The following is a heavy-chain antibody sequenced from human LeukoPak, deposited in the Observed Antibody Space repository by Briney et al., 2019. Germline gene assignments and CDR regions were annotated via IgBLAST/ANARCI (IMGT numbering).Heavy chain of an antibody. V-gene: IGHV3-7*05. CDR2: IMQDGSEK. J-gene: IGHJ6*02. D-gene: IGHD1-1*01. CDR1: GVSFSSSW. CDR3: AGGTGMDV. Sequence: GGSLRLSCAASGVSFSSSWMSWVRQAPGKGLEWVASIMQDGSEKYYVDFVKGRFSISRDNAKNSLYLQMNSLGADDTAVYYCAGGTGMDVWGQGTTVTVSS.